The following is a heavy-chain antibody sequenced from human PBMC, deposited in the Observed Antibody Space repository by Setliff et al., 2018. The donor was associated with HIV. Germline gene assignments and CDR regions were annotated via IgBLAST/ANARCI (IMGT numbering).Heavy chain of an antibody. CDR1: GFTFSNYW. J-gene: IGHJ4*02. V-gene: IGHV3-7*01. CDR3: AGSRGYFVQAG. Sequence: GESLKISCAASGFTFSNYWMSWVRQAPGKGLEWVANIHKDGSEKYYVDSVKGRFTISRDNAKNSLYLQITGLRGEDTAVYYCAGSRGYFVQAGWGQGTLVTVSS. D-gene: IGHD3-22*01. CDR2: IHKDGSEK.